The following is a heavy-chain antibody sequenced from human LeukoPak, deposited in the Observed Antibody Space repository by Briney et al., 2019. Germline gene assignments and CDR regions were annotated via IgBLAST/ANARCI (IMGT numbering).Heavy chain of an antibody. CDR3: AKDPGVFGGSYLGYFDY. J-gene: IGHJ4*02. CDR2: ISGSGGST. CDR1: GFTFSSYA. Sequence: GGSLRLSCAASGFTFSSYAMSWVRQAPGKGLEWVSAISGSGGSTYYADSVKGRFTISRDNSKNTLYLQMNSLRAEDTAVYYCAKDPGVFGGSYLGYFDYWGQGTLVTVSS. V-gene: IGHV3-23*01. D-gene: IGHD1-26*01.